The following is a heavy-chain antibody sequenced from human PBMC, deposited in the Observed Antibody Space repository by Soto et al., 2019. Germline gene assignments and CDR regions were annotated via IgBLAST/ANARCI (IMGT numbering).Heavy chain of an antibody. V-gene: IGHV4-31*03. Sequence: SETLSLTCSVSGGSISSGGYYWSWIRQHPGKGLEWIGDIYNSGSTYDNPSLRSRVAISLDTSKNQFSLNLSSVTAAHTAIYYCARKKQDLRNTWFDPWGRGTLVTVSS. CDR1: GGSISSGGYY. D-gene: IGHD4-17*01. J-gene: IGHJ5*02. CDR3: ARKKQDLRNTWFDP. CDR2: IYNSGST.